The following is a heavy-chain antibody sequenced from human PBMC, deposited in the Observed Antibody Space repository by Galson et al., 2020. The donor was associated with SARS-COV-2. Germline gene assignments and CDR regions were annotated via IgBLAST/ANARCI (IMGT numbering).Heavy chain of an antibody. CDR1: GGSISSYY. CDR2: IYTSGST. CDR3: AREAWKDYNGKDEWSVYYYGMDV. J-gene: IGHJ6*02. D-gene: IGHD1-1*01. V-gene: IGHV4-4*07. Sequence: SETLSLTCTVSGGSISSYYWSWIRQPAGKGLEWIGRIYTSGSTNYNPSLKSRVTMSVDTSKNQFSLKLSSVTAADTAVYYCAREAWKDYNGKDEWSVYYYGMDVWGQGTTVTVSS.